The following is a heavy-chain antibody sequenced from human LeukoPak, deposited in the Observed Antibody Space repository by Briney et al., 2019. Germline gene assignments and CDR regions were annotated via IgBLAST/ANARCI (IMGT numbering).Heavy chain of an antibody. CDR3: ARAPDYGGKTYFQH. J-gene: IGHJ1*01. D-gene: IGHD4-23*01. CDR1: GGSISSYY. CDR2: IYYSGST. V-gene: IGHV4-59*01. Sequence: SETLSLTCTVSGGSISSYYLSWIRQPPGKGLEWIGYIYYSGSTNYNPSPKSRVTISVDTSKNQFSLKLSSVTAADTAVYYCARAPDYGGKTYFQHWGQGTLVTVSS.